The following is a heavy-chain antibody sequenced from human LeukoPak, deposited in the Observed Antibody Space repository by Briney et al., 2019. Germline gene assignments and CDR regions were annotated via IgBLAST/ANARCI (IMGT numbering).Heavy chain of an antibody. CDR1: GGSFSGYY. D-gene: IGHD6-19*01. J-gene: IGHJ6*02. V-gene: IGHV4-34*01. CDR2: INHSGST. CDR3: ARARRIAVAGTYYYYNGMDV. Sequence: PSETLFLTCAVYGGSFSGYYWSRIRQPPGKGLEWIGEINHSGSTNYNPSLKSRVTISVDTSKNQFSLKLSSVTAADTAVYYCARARRIAVAGTYYYYNGMDVWGQGTTVTVSS.